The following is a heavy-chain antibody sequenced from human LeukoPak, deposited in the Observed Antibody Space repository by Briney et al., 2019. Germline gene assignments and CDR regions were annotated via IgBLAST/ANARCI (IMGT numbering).Heavy chain of an antibody. CDR1: GGPISSSSYY. CDR2: IYYSGST. Sequence: SETLSLTCTVSGGPISSSSYYWGWIRQPPGKGLEWIGSIYYSGSTYYNPSLKSRVTISVDTSKNQFSLKLSSVTAADTAVYYCARPARSGYYLPFDYWGQGTLVTVSS. V-gene: IGHV4-39*07. CDR3: ARPARSGYYLPFDY. J-gene: IGHJ4*02. D-gene: IGHD3-22*01.